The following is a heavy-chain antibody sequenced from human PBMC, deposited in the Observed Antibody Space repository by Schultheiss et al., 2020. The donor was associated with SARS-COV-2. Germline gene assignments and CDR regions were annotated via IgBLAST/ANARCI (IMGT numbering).Heavy chain of an antibody. J-gene: IGHJ4*02. D-gene: IGHD2-15*01. Sequence: GGSLRLSCKASGYSFTSYWIGWVRQMTGKGLEWMGIIYPGDSDTRYSPSFQGQVTISADKSISTAYLQWSSLKASDTAMYYCARLSEYCSGGSCYSDVPDYWGQGTLVTVSS. CDR3: ARLSEYCSGGSCYSDVPDY. V-gene: IGHV5-51*01. CDR2: IYPGDSDT. CDR1: GYSFTSYW.